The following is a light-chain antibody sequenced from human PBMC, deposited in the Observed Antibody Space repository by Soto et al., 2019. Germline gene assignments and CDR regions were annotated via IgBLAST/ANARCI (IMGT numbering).Light chain of an antibody. CDR3: QSYGSSLSAL. CDR2: GNS. Sequence: QSVLTQPPSVSGAPGQRVTISCTGISSNIGAGYDVHWYQQLPGTAPKLLIYGNSNRPSGVPDRFSGSKSGTSASLAITGLQAEDEADYYCQSYGSSLSALFGTGTKVTVL. CDR1: SSNIGAGYD. V-gene: IGLV1-40*01. J-gene: IGLJ1*01.